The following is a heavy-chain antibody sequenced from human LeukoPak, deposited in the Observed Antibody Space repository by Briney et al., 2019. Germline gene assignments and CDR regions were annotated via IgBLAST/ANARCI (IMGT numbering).Heavy chain of an antibody. CDR1: GGSISSSSYY. D-gene: IGHD6-19*01. J-gene: IGHJ4*02. Sequence: SETLSLTCTVSGGSISSSSYYWGWIRQPPGKGLEWIGSIYYNGSTYYNPSLKSRVTISVDTSKNQFSLKLSSVTAADTAVYYCASVVAGTVWAISTTFDYWGQGTLVTVSS. CDR2: IYYNGST. CDR3: ASVVAGTVWAISTTFDY. V-gene: IGHV4-39*07.